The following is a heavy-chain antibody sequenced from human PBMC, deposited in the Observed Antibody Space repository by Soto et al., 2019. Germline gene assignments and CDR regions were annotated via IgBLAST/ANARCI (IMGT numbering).Heavy chain of an antibody. V-gene: IGHV3-53*01. Sequence: GGSLRLSCAASGFTVSSNYMSWVRQAPGKGLEWVSLLYSGGSTYYAGSGKGRLTISRDNSKNTLYLQMNSLRAEDTAVYYCARGGYYDSSGADAFDIWGQGTMVTVSS. J-gene: IGHJ3*02. D-gene: IGHD3-22*01. CDR1: GFTVSSNY. CDR2: LYSGGST. CDR3: ARGGYYDSSGADAFDI.